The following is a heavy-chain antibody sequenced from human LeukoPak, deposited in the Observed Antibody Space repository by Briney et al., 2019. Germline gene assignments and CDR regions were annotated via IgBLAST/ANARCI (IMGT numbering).Heavy chain of an antibody. Sequence: ASVKVSCKASGYTFSDYYMHWVRQAPGQGLEWMGRINPNNGGTNYAQRFQGRVTMTRDTSTSTAYMELSSLRSEDTAVYYCARDGYLFDYWGQGTLVTVS. CDR3: ARDGYLFDY. V-gene: IGHV1-2*02. CDR1: GYTFSDYY. CDR2: INPNNGGT. J-gene: IGHJ4*02. D-gene: IGHD5-12*01.